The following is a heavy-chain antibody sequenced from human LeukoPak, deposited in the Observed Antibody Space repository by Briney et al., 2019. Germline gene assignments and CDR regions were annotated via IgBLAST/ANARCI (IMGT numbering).Heavy chain of an antibody. CDR2: ISSSSSTI. Sequence: GGSLRLSCAASGFTFSSYSMNWVRQAPGKGLEWVSYISSSSSTIYYADSVKGRFTISRDNAKNSLYLQMNSLRAEDTAVYYCARVHSYYDFRSGYYTGGYYFDYWGQGTLVTVSS. D-gene: IGHD3-3*01. CDR3: ARVHSYYDFRSGYYTGGYYFDY. J-gene: IGHJ4*02. V-gene: IGHV3-48*01. CDR1: GFTFSSYS.